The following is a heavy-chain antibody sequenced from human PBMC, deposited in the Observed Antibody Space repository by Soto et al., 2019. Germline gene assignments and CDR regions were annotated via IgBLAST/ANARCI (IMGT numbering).Heavy chain of an antibody. J-gene: IGHJ4*02. CDR1: GFSLSTSGVG. Sequence: QITLKESGPTRVKPTQTLTLTCTFSGFSLSTSGVGVGWIRQPPGKALEWLAFIYWDDDKRYNPSLKTRLTINKDTSNNQVVLTMTHLDPVDTASYYCGHRAGLYGNWDGGYFDYWGLGTLVTVSS. D-gene: IGHD1-1*01. V-gene: IGHV2-5*02. CDR2: IYWDDDK. CDR3: GHRAGLYGNWDGGYFDY.